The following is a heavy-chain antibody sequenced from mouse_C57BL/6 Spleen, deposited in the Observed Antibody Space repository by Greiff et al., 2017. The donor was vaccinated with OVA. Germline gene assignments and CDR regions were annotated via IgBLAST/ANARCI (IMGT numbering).Heavy chain of an antibody. CDR1: GFTFSDYG. D-gene: IGHD1-1*01. CDR3: ARPFITTVVATPFDY. V-gene: IGHV5-17*01. CDR2: ISSGSSTI. J-gene: IGHJ2*01. Sequence: EVQVVESGGGLVKPGGSLKLSCAASGFTFSDYGMHWVRQAPEKGLEWVAYISSGSSTIYYADTVKGRFTISRDNAKNTLFLQMTSLRSEDTAMYYCARPFITTVVATPFDYWGQGTTLTVSS.